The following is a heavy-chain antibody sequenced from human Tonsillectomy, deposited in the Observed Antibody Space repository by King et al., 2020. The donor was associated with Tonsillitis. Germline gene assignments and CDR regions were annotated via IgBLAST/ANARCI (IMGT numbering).Heavy chain of an antibody. CDR3: ARITYITTAGIYFDH. J-gene: IGHJ4*02. CDR2: IDWDDEK. Sequence: TLKESGPALVKPTQTLTLTCTFSGFSLSSSGMCVSWIRQPPGKALEWLARIDWDDEKYYSTSLKTRLTISKDTSKNQVVLTMTNMDPVETATYYCARITYITTAGIYFDHWGQGNLGTVSS. V-gene: IGHV2-70*11. D-gene: IGHD1-14*01. CDR1: GFSLSSSGMC.